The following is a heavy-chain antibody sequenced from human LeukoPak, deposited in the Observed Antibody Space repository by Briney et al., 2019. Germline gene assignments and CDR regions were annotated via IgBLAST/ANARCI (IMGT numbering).Heavy chain of an antibody. D-gene: IGHD5-12*01. V-gene: IGHV3-23*01. Sequence: GGSLRLSCAAYGFTFSNYAMNWVRHAPGKGLEWVSAISDSGGTTYYADSVKGRFTISRDNSKNTLFLQMNTLRAVDTAAYFFAKTDLATILIFFDYWGQGTLVTVSS. J-gene: IGHJ4*02. CDR3: AKTDLATILIFFDY. CDR2: ISDSGGTT. CDR1: GFTFSNYA.